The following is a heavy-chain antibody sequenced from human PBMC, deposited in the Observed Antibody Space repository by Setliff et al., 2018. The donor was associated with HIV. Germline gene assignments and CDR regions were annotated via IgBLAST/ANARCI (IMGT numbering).Heavy chain of an antibody. D-gene: IGHD3-10*01. CDR3: ARGGGITWRSYSFDY. CDR2: IYYSGST. Sequence: SETLSLTCFVSGFSLSSDYYWGWIRQPPGKGLELIGYIYYSGSTDYNPSLKSRVTVSVDTSKKQFSLRLSSVSAADTALYYCARGGGITWRSYSFDYWGHGTLVTAPQ. V-gene: IGHV4-59*12. J-gene: IGHJ4*01. CDR1: GFSLSSDYY.